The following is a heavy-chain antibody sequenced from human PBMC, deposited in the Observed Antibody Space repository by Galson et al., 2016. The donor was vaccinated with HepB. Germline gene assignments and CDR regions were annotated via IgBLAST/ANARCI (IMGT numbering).Heavy chain of an antibody. CDR3: ARDGDSAAGKVFHH. J-gene: IGHJ1*01. CDR2: ISAYNGHT. Sequence: SVKVSCKASGYTFNNFGLNWVRQAPGQGLEWMGWISAYNGHTNYAQKVQGRVTMTTDTSTSTAYMELRSLTSDDTAVYYCARDGDSAAGKVFHHWGQGPLVTVSS. D-gene: IGHD6-13*01. CDR1: GYTFNNFG. V-gene: IGHV1-18*01.